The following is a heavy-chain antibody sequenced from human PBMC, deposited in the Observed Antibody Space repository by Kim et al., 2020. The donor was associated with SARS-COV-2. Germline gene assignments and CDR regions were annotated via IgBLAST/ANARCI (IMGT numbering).Heavy chain of an antibody. CDR2: IYSGGST. CDR3: ARDPFGYSSGWPY. Sequence: GGSLRRSCAASGFTVSSNYMSWVRQAPGKGLEWVSVIYSGGSTYYADSVKGRFTISRDNSKNTLYLQMNSLRAEDTAVYYCARDPFGYSSGWPYWGQGTLVTVSS. CDR1: GFTVSSNY. V-gene: IGHV3-66*01. J-gene: IGHJ4*02. D-gene: IGHD6-19*01.